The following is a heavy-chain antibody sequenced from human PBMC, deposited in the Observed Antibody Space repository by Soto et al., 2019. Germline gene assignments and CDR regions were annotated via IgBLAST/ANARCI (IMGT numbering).Heavy chain of an antibody. CDR3: ARDATYYYGSGSYLKGQFDY. D-gene: IGHD3-10*01. CDR2: INPDSGGT. CDR1: GYTFTGYY. J-gene: IGHJ4*01. Sequence: ASVKVSCKASGYTFTGYYMYWVRQAPGQGLEWMGWINPDSGGTNNAQKFQGWVTMTRATSTSTAYMELSRLRSDDTAVYYCARDATYYYGSGSYLKGQFDYWG. V-gene: IGHV1-2*04.